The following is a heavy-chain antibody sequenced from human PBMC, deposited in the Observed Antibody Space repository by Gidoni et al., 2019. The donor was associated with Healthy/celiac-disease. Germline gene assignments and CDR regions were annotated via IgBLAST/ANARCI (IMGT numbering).Heavy chain of an antibody. CDR2: ISYDGSNK. CDR1: GFTFSSYG. Sequence: QVQLVESGGGVVQPGRSLRLSCAAAGFTFSSYGMHWVRQAPGKGLEWVAVISYDGSNKYYADSVKGRFTISRDNSKNTLYLQMNSLRAEDTAVYYCAKGGAVAGVEYWGQGTLVTVSS. V-gene: IGHV3-30*18. J-gene: IGHJ4*02. D-gene: IGHD6-19*01. CDR3: AKGGAVAGVEY.